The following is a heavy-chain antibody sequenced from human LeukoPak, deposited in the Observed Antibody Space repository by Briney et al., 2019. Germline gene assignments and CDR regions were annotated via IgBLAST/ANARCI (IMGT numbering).Heavy chain of an antibody. J-gene: IGHJ5*02. D-gene: IGHD5-18*01. V-gene: IGHV4-34*01. CDR2: INHSGIT. Sequence: SETLSLTCAVYGRSFSGYYWTWIRQTPGKGLEWIGEINHSGITDYNPSLRSRVTISVDTSKNHFSLKLSSVTAADTAVYYCARALTRSAMVQNWFDPWGQGTLVTVSS. CDR3: ARALTRSAMVQNWFDP. CDR1: GRSFSGYY.